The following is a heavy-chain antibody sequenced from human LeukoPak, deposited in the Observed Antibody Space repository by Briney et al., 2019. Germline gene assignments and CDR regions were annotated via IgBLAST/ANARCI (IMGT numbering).Heavy chain of an antibody. CDR1: GYSLTSYW. V-gene: IGHV5-10-1*01. CDR2: IDPSDSYT. Sequence: GESLKISCKGSGYSLTSYWIGWVRQMPGKGLEWMGRIDPSDSYTNYSPSFQGHVTISADKSISTAYLQWSSLKASDTAMYYCARHSTVTTEAPHDYWGQGTLVTVSS. D-gene: IGHD4-17*01. CDR3: ARHSTVTTEAPHDY. J-gene: IGHJ4*02.